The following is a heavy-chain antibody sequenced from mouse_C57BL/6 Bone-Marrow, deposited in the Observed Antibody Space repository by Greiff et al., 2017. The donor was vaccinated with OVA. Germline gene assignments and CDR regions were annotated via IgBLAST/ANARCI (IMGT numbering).Heavy chain of an antibody. V-gene: IGHV2-9*01. Sequence: VMLVESGPGLVAPSQSLSITCTVSGFSLTSYGVDWVRQPPGKGLEWLGVIWGGGSTNYTSDLMSRLSISKDNSKSQVFLKMNRLQTDDTAMYYGAKRSYYYGSSWFAYWGQGTLVTVSA. CDR1: GFSLTSYG. J-gene: IGHJ3*01. CDR3: AKRSYYYGSSWFAY. CDR2: IWGGGST. D-gene: IGHD1-1*01.